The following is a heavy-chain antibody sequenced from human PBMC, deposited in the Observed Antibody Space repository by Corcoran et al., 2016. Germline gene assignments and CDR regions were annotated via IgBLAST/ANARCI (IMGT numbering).Heavy chain of an antibody. CDR1: GYSFPDYW. V-gene: IGHV5-51*01. Sequence: EVQLVQSGAEVKKPGESLKISCKGSGYSFPDYWIAWVRQIPGKGLEWMGIIYPGDSDTRYSPSFQGQVTISVDKSISTAYLQWSSLKASDTAIYYCARRSAADFWGQGTLVTVSS. J-gene: IGHJ4*02. D-gene: IGHD6-25*01. CDR3: ARRSAADF. CDR2: IYPGDSDT.